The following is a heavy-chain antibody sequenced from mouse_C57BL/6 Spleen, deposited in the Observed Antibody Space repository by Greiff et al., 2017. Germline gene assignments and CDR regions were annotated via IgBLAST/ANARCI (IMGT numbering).Heavy chain of an antibody. Sequence: VQLQQSGAELVKPGASVKISCKASGYAFSSYWMNWVKQRPGKGLEWIGQIYPGAGDTNYNGKFKGKATLTADKSSSTAYMQLSSLTSEDSAVYFCARGGLQRGYWYFDVWGTGTTVTVSS. D-gene: IGHD2-2*01. CDR3: ARGGLQRGYWYFDV. J-gene: IGHJ1*03. V-gene: IGHV1-80*01. CDR1: GYAFSSYW. CDR2: IYPGAGDT.